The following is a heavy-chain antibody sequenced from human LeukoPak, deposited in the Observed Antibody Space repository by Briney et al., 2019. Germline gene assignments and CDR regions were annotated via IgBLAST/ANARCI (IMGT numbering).Heavy chain of an antibody. CDR2: INHSGST. CDR3: ARGPMTTVVTGNWYFDL. J-gene: IGHJ2*01. V-gene: IGHV4-30-2*01. D-gene: IGHD4-23*01. Sequence: PSQTLSLTCTVSGGSISSGGYYWSWIRQPPGKGLEWIGEINHSGSTNYNPSLKSRVTISVDTSKNQFSLKLSSVTAADTVVYYCARGPMTTVVTGNWYFDLWGRGTLVTVSS. CDR1: GGSISSGGYY.